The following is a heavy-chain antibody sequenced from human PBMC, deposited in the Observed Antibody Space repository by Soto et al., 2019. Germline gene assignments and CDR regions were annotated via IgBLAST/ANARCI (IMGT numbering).Heavy chain of an antibody. CDR1: GGSISSYY. J-gene: IGHJ6*02. D-gene: IGHD2-15*01. Sequence: SETLSLTCTVSGGSISSYYWSWIRQPPGKGLKWIGYIYYSGSTNYNPSLKSRVTISVDTSKNQFSLKQSSVTAADTAVYYCASGKWGSPFYYYCGMDVWRQGTTVTVSS. CDR2: IYYSGST. V-gene: IGHV4-59*01. CDR3: ASGKWGSPFYYYCGMDV.